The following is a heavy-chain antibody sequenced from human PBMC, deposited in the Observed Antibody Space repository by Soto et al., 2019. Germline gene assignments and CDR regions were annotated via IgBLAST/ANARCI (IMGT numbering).Heavy chain of an antibody. Sequence: PGGSLRLSCAASGFTFSSYWMSWVRQAPGKGLEWVANIKQDGSEKYYVDSVKGRFTISRDNAKNSLYLQMNSLRAEDTAVYYCARGTYYDFWSGYDYYYGMDVWGQGTTVTVSS. CDR2: IKQDGSEK. D-gene: IGHD3-3*01. CDR1: GFTFSSYW. V-gene: IGHV3-7*03. CDR3: ARGTYYDFWSGYDYYYGMDV. J-gene: IGHJ6*02.